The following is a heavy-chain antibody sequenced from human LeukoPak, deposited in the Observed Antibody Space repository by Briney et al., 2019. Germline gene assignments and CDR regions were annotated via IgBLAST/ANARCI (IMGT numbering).Heavy chain of an antibody. D-gene: IGHD3-22*01. J-gene: IGHJ4*02. CDR2: IYSSGST. V-gene: IGHV4-30-4*02. CDR3: ATIGSGYYSGFDY. Sequence: SETLSLTCTVSGDSISSGVYYWSWIRQPPGRGLEWIGYIYSSGSTYYNPSLKSRVTISVDTSKNQFSLKLSSVTAADTAVYYCATIGSGYYSGFDYWGQGTLVTVSS. CDR1: GDSISSGVYY.